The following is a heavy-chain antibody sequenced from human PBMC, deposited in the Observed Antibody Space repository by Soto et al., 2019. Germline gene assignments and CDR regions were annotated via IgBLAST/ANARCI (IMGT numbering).Heavy chain of an antibody. D-gene: IGHD2-2*02. CDR1: GFTFSSYA. CDR3: VREERGTEAILYYGMDV. Sequence: QVQLVESGGGVVQPGRSLRLSCAASGFTFSSYAIHWVRQAPGKGLEWLAIISYEGSNKYYAESAKGRFTISRDNSKNTLSLQMHRLTAEDTAVYYCVREERGTEAILYYGMDVSGQGTTVTVS. CDR2: ISYEGSNK. J-gene: IGHJ6*02. V-gene: IGHV3-30*04.